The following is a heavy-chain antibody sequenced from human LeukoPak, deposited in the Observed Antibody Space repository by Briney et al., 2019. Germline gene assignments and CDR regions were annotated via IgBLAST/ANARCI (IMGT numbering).Heavy chain of an antibody. CDR3: ARDSGGHHNYYDSSGDAFDI. J-gene: IGHJ3*02. V-gene: IGHV3-30-3*01. CDR1: GFTFSSYA. CDR2: ISYDGSNK. Sequence: PGGSLRLSCAASGFTFSSYAMHWVRQAPGKGLEWMAVISYDGSNKYYADSVKGRFTISRDNSKNTLFLQMNSLRAEDTAVYYCARDSGGHHNYYDSSGDAFDIWGQGTMVTVSS. D-gene: IGHD3-22*01.